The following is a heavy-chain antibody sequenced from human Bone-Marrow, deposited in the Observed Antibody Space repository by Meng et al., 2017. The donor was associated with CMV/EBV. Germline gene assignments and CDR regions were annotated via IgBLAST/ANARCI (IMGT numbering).Heavy chain of an antibody. D-gene: IGHD4-17*01. Sequence: PVSSGSYDWSWIRPRPGKGLEWIGYIYYSGSTNYNPSLKRRVTISVETSKNQFSLKLSSVTAADTAVYYCARTTVTTHSSDYWGQGTLVTVSS. CDR2: IYYSGST. V-gene: IGHV4-61*01. CDR3: ARTTVTTHSSDY. J-gene: IGHJ4*02. CDR1: PVSSGSYD.